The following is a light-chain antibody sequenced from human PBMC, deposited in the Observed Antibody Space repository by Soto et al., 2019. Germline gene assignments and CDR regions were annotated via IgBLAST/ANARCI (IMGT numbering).Light chain of an antibody. CDR3: SSFTPSSTFV. J-gene: IGLJ1*01. V-gene: IGLV2-14*01. Sequence: QSVLAQPASVSGSPGQSITISCTGTSSDVGHYNYVSWFQQHPGKVPKLLIYDVSSWPSGIPDRFSGSKSGNTASLTISGLQAEDEADYHCSSFTPSSTFVFGTGTKVTVL. CDR2: DVS. CDR1: SSDVGHYNY.